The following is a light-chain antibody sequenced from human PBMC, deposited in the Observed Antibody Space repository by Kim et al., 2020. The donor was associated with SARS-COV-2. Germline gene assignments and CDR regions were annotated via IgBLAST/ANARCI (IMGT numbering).Light chain of an antibody. J-gene: IGKJ1*01. CDR1: QSISTW. CDR2: KAS. V-gene: IGKV1-5*03. CDR3: QHYNSYWT. Sequence: DIQMTQSPSTLSASVGDRVTITCPASQSISTWLAWYQQKPGKAPKLLIYKASSLESGVPSRFSGSGFGTEFTLTISSLQPDDFATYYCQHYNSYWTFGQGTKVDIK.